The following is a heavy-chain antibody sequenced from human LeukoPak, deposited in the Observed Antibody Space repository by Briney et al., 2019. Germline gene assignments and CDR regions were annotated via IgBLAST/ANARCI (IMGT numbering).Heavy chain of an antibody. V-gene: IGHV4-31*03. CDR1: GGSISSGGYY. J-gene: IGHJ4*02. CDR3: ARDSDPRGLFDY. Sequence: SETLSLTCTVSGGSISSGGYYWSWIRQHPGKGLEWIGYIYYSGSTYYNPSLKSRVTISVDTSKNQFSLKLSSVTAADTAMYYCARDSDPRGLFDYWGQGTLVTVSS. CDR2: IYYSGST.